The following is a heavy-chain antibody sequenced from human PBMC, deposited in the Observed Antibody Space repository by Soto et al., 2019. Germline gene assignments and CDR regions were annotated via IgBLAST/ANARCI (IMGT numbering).Heavy chain of an antibody. CDR2: INWNGGST. V-gene: IGHV3-20*01. CDR3: ARDHTIFGVALGGYMDV. CDR1: GFTFDDYG. J-gene: IGHJ6*03. Sequence: GGPLRLSCAASGFTFDDYGMSWVRQAPGKGLEWVSGINWNGGSTGYADSVKGRFTISRDNAKNSLYLQMNSLRAEDTALYHCARDHTIFGVALGGYMDVWGKGTTVTVSS. D-gene: IGHD3-3*01.